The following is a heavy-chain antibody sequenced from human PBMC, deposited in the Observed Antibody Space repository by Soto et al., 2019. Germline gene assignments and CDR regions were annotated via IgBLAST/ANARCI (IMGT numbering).Heavy chain of an antibody. V-gene: IGHV4-4*07. J-gene: IGHJ5*02. CDR2: VHPSGSA. D-gene: IGHD2-2*01. CDR1: GGSVSRYY. CDR3: ARATRSQGYCSSTSCNEWFDP. Sequence: SETLSLTCTVSGGSVSRYYLSWIRQPAGKGLEWIGRVHPSGSANYNPSLKSRVTVSVDTSKNQFSLKLSSVTAADTAVYYCARATRSQGYCSSTSCNEWFDPWGQGTLVTGSA.